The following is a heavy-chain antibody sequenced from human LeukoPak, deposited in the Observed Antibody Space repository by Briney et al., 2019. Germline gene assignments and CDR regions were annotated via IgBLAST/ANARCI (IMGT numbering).Heavy chain of an antibody. CDR3: ARAARLRYFDWSGSYFDY. D-gene: IGHD3-9*01. V-gene: IGHV3-48*03. CDR1: GFTFSSYE. Sequence: AGGSLRLSCAASGFTFSSYEMNWVRQAPGKGLEWVSYISSSGSTIYYADSVKGRFTISRDNAKNSLYLQMNSLRAEDTAVYYCARAARLRYFDWSGSYFDYWGQGTLVTVYS. CDR2: ISSSGSTI. J-gene: IGHJ4*02.